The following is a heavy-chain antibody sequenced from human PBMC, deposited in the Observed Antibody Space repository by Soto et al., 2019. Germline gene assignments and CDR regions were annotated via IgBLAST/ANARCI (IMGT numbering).Heavy chain of an antibody. J-gene: IGHJ6*03. CDR3: EKGRYCSGGNCSSAFMDA. CDR2: ISGSGGST. D-gene: IGHD2-15*01. V-gene: IGHV3-23*01. CDR1: GFTFSSYA. Sequence: GSLRLSCAASGFTFSSYAMSWVRQAPGKGLEWVSAISGSGGSTYYADSVKGRFTISRDNSKNTLDLQMNSLRDEDTALYFCEKGRYCSGGNCSSAFMDAWGKGTTVTVS.